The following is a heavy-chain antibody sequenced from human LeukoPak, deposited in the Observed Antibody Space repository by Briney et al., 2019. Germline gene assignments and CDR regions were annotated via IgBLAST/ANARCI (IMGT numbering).Heavy chain of an antibody. Sequence: GESLKISCKASGYSFTSYWIGWVRQMPGKGLEWMGIFYPGDSDTRYSPSFQGQVTISADKSFNTAYLQWSSLKASDTAVYYCAVILVAGSYYWGQGTLVTVSS. CDR2: FYPGDSDT. CDR1: GYSFTSYW. V-gene: IGHV5-51*01. D-gene: IGHD6-19*01. CDR3: AVILVAGSYY. J-gene: IGHJ4*02.